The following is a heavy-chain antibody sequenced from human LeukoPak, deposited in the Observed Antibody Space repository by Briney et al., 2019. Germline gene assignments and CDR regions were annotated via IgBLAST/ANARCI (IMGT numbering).Heavy chain of an antibody. CDR1: GDSVSPFY. CDR3: TKNAGRGRPTDL. Sequence: SGTLSLTCSVSGDSVSPFYWSWIRQPPGKGLEWIAYIYNSGIINYNPSLKGRATISLDTSKNQVSLKLTSVTAADTAIYYCTKNAGRGRPTDLWGQGTLVTVSS. V-gene: IGHV4-59*02. J-gene: IGHJ5*02. D-gene: IGHD2-15*01. CDR2: IYNSGII.